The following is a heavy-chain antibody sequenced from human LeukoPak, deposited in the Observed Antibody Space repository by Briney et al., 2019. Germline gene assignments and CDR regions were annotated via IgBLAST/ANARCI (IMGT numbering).Heavy chain of an antibody. D-gene: IGHD5-24*01. CDR1: GFTFNKYE. V-gene: IGHV3-48*03. J-gene: IGHJ4*02. Sequence: PGGSLRLSCVASGFTFNKYEMNWVRQAPGKGLEWVSYISTSGSTKYYADSVKGPFTISSDNAKNSLYLQMNSLRAEDTAVYYCVRGQSLHLEYFFDSWGQGTLVTVSS. CDR3: VRGQSLHLEYFFDS. CDR2: ISTSGSTK.